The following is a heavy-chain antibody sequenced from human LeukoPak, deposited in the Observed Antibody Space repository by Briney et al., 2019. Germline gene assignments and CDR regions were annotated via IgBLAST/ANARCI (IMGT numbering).Heavy chain of an antibody. V-gene: IGHV3-21*01. Sequence: GGSLRLSCAASGFTFSSYSMNWVRQAPGKGLEWVSSISSSSSYIYYADSVKGRFTISRDNAKNSLYLQMNSLRAEDTAVYYCARRGGSGSYFGENYYYYMDVWGKGTTVTISS. D-gene: IGHD3-10*01. CDR1: GFTFSSYS. CDR3: ARRGGSGSYFGENYYYYMDV. CDR2: ISSSSSYI. J-gene: IGHJ6*03.